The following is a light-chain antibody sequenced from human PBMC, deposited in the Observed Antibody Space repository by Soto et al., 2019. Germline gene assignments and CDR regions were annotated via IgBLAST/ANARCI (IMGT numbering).Light chain of an antibody. CDR2: DVS. J-gene: IGLJ1*01. V-gene: IGLV2-14*03. CDR1: SSDIGGYNY. CDR3: SSYTTSSFYV. Sequence: QSVLTQPASVSGSPGQSITISCIGTSSDIGGYNYVSWYQQHPGNAPKLMVFDVSDRPSGVSNRSSGSKSGNTASLTISGLQAEDEADYYCSSYTTSSFYVFGTGTKVTVL.